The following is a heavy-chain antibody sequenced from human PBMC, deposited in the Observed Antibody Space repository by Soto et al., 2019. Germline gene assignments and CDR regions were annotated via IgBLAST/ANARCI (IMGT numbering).Heavy chain of an antibody. J-gene: IGHJ5*02. D-gene: IGHD3-22*01. CDR2: IYYTGST. CDR3: AAALDSSGDPSGWFDP. V-gene: IGHV4-39*02. CDR1: GASISGSSYY. Sequence: QLQLQESGPGLVKSSETLSLTCAVSGASISGSSYYWGWIRQPPGRGLEWIGSIYYTGSTFRNPSLKLRVTLSLDTSKTHFSRSLMSLTAADTAIYYCAAALDSSGDPSGWFDPWGQGTLGTVSS.